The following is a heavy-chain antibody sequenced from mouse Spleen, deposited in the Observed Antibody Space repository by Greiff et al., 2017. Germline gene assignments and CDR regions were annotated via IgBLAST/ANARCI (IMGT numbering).Heavy chain of an antibody. CDR2: IDTSDSYT. CDR3: AMSSGSYFDY. Sequence: QVQLQQPGAELVMPGASVKMSCKASGYTFTDYWMHWVKQRPGQGLEWIGAIDTSDSYTSYNQKFKGKATLTVDESSSTAYMQLSSLTSEDSAVYYCAMSSGSYFDYWGQGTTLTVSS. D-gene: IGHD3-1*01. J-gene: IGHJ2*01. V-gene: IGHV1-69*01. CDR1: GYTFTDYW.